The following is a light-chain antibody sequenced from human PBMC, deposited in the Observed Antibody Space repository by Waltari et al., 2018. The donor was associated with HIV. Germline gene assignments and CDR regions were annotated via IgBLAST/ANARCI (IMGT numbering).Light chain of an antibody. J-gene: IGLJ2*01. CDR3: SSYTTRNTRV. Sequence: QSALTQPASVSGSPGQSITISCTGTSSDVGAYNYFSWYQQHPGKAPKLMIYEVNNRPSGVSNRFSGSKSGNTASLTISGLQAEDEADYYCSSYTTRNTRVFGGGTKLTVL. CDR1: SSDVGAYNY. CDR2: EVN. V-gene: IGLV2-14*01.